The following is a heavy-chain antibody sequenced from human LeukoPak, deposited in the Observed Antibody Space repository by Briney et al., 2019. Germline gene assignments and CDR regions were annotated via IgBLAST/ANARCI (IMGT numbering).Heavy chain of an antibody. J-gene: IGHJ4*02. CDR1: GGSISSSSYY. CDR3: ARVRDYGDYVDY. V-gene: IGHV4-39*07. CDR2: IYYSGST. Sequence: ASETLSLTCTVSGGSISSSSYYWGWIRQPPGKGLEWIGSIYYSGSTYYNPSLKSRVTISVDTSKNQFSLKLSSVTAADTAVYYCARVRDYGDYVDYWGQGTLVTVSS. D-gene: IGHD4-17*01.